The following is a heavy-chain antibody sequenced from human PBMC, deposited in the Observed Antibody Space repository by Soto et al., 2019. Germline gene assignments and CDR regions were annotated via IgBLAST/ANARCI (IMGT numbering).Heavy chain of an antibody. CDR1: GFTFSSYG. CDR3: AKDPPSSLADTGYYYYRDV. Sequence: QVQLVESGGGVVQPGRSLRLSCAASGFTFSSYGMHWVRQAPGKGLEWVAVISYDGSNKYYADSVKSRFTISRDNSKNTLYEEMKSLGAEDTAVYYFAKDPPSSLADTGYYYYRDVWGKGTTVTVSS. CDR2: ISYDGSNK. V-gene: IGHV3-30*18. J-gene: IGHJ6*03. D-gene: IGHD5-18*01.